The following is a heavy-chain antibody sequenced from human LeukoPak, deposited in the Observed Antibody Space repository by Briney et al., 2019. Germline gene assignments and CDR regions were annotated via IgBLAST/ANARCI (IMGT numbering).Heavy chain of an antibody. V-gene: IGHV3-72*01. CDR1: GFTFSDHY. D-gene: IGHD3-16*01. CDR2: IRNKANSYST. J-gene: IGHJ6*02. Sequence: GGSLRLSCAASGFTFSDHYMDWVRQAPGKGLEWVGRIRNKANSYSTEYGASVKGRFTISRDDSKNSVYLQMNSLKTEDTAVYCCARGGSWAPLDVWGQGTTVTVSS. CDR3: ARGGSWAPLDV.